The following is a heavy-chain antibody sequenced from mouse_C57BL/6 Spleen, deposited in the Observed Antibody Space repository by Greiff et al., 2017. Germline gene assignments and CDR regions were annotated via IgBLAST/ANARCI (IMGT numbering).Heavy chain of an antibody. CDR1: GYTFTSYW. D-gene: IGHD2-1*01. CDR3: ARWDGNCGFAY. CDR2: IDPSDSYT. J-gene: IGHJ3*01. Sequence: QVQLQQPGAELVKPGASVKLSCKASGYTFTSYWMQWVKQRPGQGLEWIGEIDPSDSYTNYDQKFKGKATLTVDTSSSTAYMQLSSLTSEDAAVYYCARWDGNCGFAYWGQGTLVTVSA. V-gene: IGHV1-50*01.